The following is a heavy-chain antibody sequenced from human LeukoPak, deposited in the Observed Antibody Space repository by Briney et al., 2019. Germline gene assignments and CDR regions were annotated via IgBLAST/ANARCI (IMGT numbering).Heavy chain of an antibody. D-gene: IGHD3-10*01. J-gene: IGHJ4*02. CDR3: ARYYRDYYGSGSHRRGYFDY. CDR1: GGSISSSSYC. V-gene: IGHV4-39*01. Sequence: SETLSLTCTVSGGSISSSSYCWGWIRQPPGKGLEWIGSIYYSGSTYYNPSLKSRVTISVDTSKNQFSLKLSSVTAADTAVYYCARYYRDYYGSGSHRRGYFDYWGQGTLVTVSS. CDR2: IYYSGST.